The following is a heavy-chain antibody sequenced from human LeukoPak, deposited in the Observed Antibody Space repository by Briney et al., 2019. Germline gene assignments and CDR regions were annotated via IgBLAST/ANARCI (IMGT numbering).Heavy chain of an antibody. CDR3: ARGGVPPQSFDY. CDR1: GGSISSYY. Sequence: SETLSLTCTVSGGSISSYYWSWIRQPPGKGLEWIGYIYYSGSTNYNPSLKSRVTISVDTSKNQFSLKLSSVTAADTAVYYCARGGVPPQSFDYWGQGTLVTVSS. V-gene: IGHV4-59*01. CDR2: IYYSGST. J-gene: IGHJ4*02. D-gene: IGHD2-2*01.